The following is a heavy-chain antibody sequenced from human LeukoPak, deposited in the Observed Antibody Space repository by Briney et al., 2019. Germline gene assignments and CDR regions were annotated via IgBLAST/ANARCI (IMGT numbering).Heavy chain of an antibody. CDR1: GFTFSSYA. D-gene: IGHD2-15*01. CDR2: INHSGST. J-gene: IGHJ4*02. Sequence: GSLRLSCAASGFTFSSYAMSWVRQAPGKGLEWIGEINHSGSTNYNPSLKSRVTISVDTSKNQFSLKLSSVTAADTAVYYCARDATGFDYWGQGTLVTVSS. CDR3: ARDATGFDY. V-gene: IGHV4-34*01.